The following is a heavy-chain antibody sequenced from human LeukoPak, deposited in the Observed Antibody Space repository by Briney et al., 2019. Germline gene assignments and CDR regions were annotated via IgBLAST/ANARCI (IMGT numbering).Heavy chain of an antibody. Sequence: ASVKVSCKASGYTFTSYDINWVRQATGQGLEWMGWMNPNSGNTGYAQKFQGRVTMTRNTSISTADMELSSLRSEDTAVYYCARARRLAAASYWGQGTLVAVSS. V-gene: IGHV1-8*01. CDR3: ARARRLAAASY. CDR1: GYTFTSYD. CDR2: MNPNSGNT. D-gene: IGHD6-13*01. J-gene: IGHJ4*02.